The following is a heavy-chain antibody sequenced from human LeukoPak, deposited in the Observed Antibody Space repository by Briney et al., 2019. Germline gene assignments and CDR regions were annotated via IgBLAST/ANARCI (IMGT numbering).Heavy chain of an antibody. CDR3: AKRGIVIRAVIIIGFHKEAYYFDY. CDR1: GITLSNYG. D-gene: IGHD3-10*01. CDR2: ISERVGST. J-gene: IGHJ4*02. Sequence: GGSLRLSCVVSGITLSNYGMSRVRQAPGKELEWVSGISERVGSTEYADSVKGRFIISRDTSKNTVYLQMNSLRVEDTAVYFCAKRGIVIRAVIIIGFHKEAYYFDYWGQGILVTVSS. V-gene: IGHV3-23*01.